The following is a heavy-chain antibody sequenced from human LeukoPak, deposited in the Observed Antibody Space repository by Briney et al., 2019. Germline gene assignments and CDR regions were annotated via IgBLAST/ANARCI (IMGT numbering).Heavy chain of an antibody. CDR3: AKGSSYYDSSGYYDAFDI. V-gene: IGHV3-30*18. CDR2: ISYDGSDK. D-gene: IGHD3-22*01. CDR1: GFTFSSYG. Sequence: GGSLRLSCAAAGFTFSSYGMHWVRQAPGKGLEWLAVISYDGSDKYYADSVKGRFTISRDNSKHTLYLQMNSLRAEDTAVYYCAKGSSYYDSSGYYDAFDIWGQGTMVTVSS. J-gene: IGHJ3*02.